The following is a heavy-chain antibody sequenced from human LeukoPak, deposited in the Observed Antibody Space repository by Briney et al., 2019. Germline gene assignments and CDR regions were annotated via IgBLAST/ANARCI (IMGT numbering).Heavy chain of an antibody. J-gene: IGHJ4*02. V-gene: IGHV1-69*13. CDR2: IIPIFGTA. CDR3: AEEEYYYDRSGYLGGFDY. D-gene: IGHD3-22*01. Sequence: SVKVSCKASGGTFSSYAISWVRQAPGQGLEWMGGIIPIFGTANYAQKFQGRVTITADESTSTAYMELSSLRSEDTAVYYCAEEEYYYDRSGYLGGFDYWGQGTLVTVSS. CDR1: GGTFSSYA.